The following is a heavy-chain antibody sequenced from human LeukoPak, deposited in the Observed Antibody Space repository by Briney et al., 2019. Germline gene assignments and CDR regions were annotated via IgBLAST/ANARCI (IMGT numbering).Heavy chain of an antibody. Sequence: GGSLRLSCVASGFTFSAYAMTWVRQAPGKGLEWVSGISASASGGITYYADSVKGRFTISRDNSKNTLYLQMNSLRAEDTAVYYCSKDFRYSSGWGQGTLVTVSS. CDR3: SKDFRYSSG. D-gene: IGHD5-18*01. CDR1: GFTFSAYA. J-gene: IGHJ4*02. CDR2: ISASASGGIT. V-gene: IGHV3-23*01.